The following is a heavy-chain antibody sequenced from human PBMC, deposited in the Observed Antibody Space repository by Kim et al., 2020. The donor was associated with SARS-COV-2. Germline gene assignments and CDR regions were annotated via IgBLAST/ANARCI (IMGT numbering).Heavy chain of an antibody. CDR2: TT. J-gene: IGHJ4*02. Sequence: TTAYAESVKGRFTDSRDNAKNTLYLQMNSLRAEDTAVYFCARSTSGPEGYWGQGTLVTVSS. V-gene: IGHV3-74*01. D-gene: IGHD2-2*01. CDR3: ARSTSGPEGY.